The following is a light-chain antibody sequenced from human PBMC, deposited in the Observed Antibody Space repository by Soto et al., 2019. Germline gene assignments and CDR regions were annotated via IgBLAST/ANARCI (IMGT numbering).Light chain of an antibody. CDR1: EGANTF. CDR3: QQYNSYSPWT. CDR2: DAS. J-gene: IGKJ1*01. Sequence: DIQLTQSPAFLSASVGDRVNITCRASEGANTFVAWYQQKAGRAPKLLIYDASSLESGVPSRFSGSVSGTEFTLTISILQPDDFATYYCQQYNSYSPWTFGQGTKVDI. V-gene: IGKV1-5*01.